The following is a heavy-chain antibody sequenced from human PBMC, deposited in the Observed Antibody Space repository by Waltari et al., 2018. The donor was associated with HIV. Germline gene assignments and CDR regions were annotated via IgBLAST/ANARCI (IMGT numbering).Heavy chain of an antibody. CDR2: TSPYDGNI. CDR1: GFTFTNYG. D-gene: IGHD3-10*01. J-gene: IGHJ6*01. V-gene: IGHV1-18*04. CDR3: VRGGGTWLYDMYYYQGMDV. Sequence: VQLVQPGPEMKKLGASVKISCRASGFTFTNYGISWLRRAPGRGLEWMGWTSPYDGNINRAQNVKERVTRTTEAPTNTAYLELRSLSLDDTALDHCVRGGGTWLYDMYYYQGMDVWGQGTTVTVS.